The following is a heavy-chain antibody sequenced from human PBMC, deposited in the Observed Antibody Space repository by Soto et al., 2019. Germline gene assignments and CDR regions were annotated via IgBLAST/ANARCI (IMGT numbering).Heavy chain of an antibody. CDR1: GFTFSSYA. J-gene: IGHJ5*02. V-gene: IGHV3-30-3*01. Sequence: GGSLRLSCAASGFTFSSYAMHWVRQAPGKGLEWVAVISYDGSNKYYADSVKGRFTISRDNSKNTLYLQMNSLRAEDTAVYYCASYDSSGPGRPWGQGTLVTVSS. D-gene: IGHD3-22*01. CDR2: ISYDGSNK. CDR3: ASYDSSGPGRP.